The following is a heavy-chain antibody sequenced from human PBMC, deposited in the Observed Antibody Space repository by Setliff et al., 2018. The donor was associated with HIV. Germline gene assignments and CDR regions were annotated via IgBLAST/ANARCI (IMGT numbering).Heavy chain of an antibody. CDR2: ISAYNRNV. V-gene: IGHV1-18*01. J-gene: IGHJ3*02. Sequence: TSVKVSCKASGYTFTSYGVSWVRQAPGQGLEWMGWISAYNRNVNYSQKVQGRVTMTTDTSTSTAYMELKNLKSDDTAVYYCARVLDPGIAVATHAFDIWGQGTMVTVSS. CDR3: ARVLDPGIAVATHAFDI. D-gene: IGHD6-19*01. CDR1: GYTFTSYG.